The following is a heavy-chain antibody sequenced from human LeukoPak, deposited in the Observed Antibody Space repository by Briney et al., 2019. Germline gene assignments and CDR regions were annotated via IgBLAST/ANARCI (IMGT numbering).Heavy chain of an antibody. V-gene: IGHV3-30*02. CDR3: VKVRLLGAGDEDFHV. CDR1: GYIFSRYA. J-gene: IGHJ3*01. Sequence: PGGCPRLSRAPSGYIFSRYALHGVPEAPGEGRGWVAYIRLHGGHHHHVDSAKGRFTISRDTSKNTLYLQMTSLRPEDTGVYFCVKVRLLGAGDEDFHVWGQGPMVTV. CDR2: IRLHGGHH. D-gene: IGHD3-16*01.